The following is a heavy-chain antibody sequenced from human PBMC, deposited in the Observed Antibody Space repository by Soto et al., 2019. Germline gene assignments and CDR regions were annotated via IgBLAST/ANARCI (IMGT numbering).Heavy chain of an antibody. CDR1: GGSFSGYY. D-gene: IGHD4-17*01. J-gene: IGHJ5*02. V-gene: IGHV4-34*01. Sequence: PSETLSLTCAVYGGSFSGYYWSWIRQPPGKGLEWIGEINHSGSTNYNPSLKSRVTISVDTSKNQFSLKLSSVTAADTAVYYCARGSTVTTHWFDPWGQGTLVTVSS. CDR2: INHSGST. CDR3: ARGSTVTTHWFDP.